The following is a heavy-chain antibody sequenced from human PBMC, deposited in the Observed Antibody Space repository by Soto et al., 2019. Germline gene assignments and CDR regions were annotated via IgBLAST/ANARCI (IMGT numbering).Heavy chain of an antibody. Sequence: SETLSLTCAVSGGSISSGGYSWSWIRQPPGKGLEWIGYIYHSGSTYYNPSLKSRVTISVDRSKNQFSLKLSSVTAADTAVYYCARGVVGATGRYLDYWGQGTLVTVSS. CDR1: GGSISSGGYS. V-gene: IGHV4-30-2*01. D-gene: IGHD1-26*01. J-gene: IGHJ4*02. CDR3: ARGVVGATGRYLDY. CDR2: IYHSGST.